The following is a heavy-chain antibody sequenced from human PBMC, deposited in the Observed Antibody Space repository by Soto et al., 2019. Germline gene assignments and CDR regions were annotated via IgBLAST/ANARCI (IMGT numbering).Heavy chain of an antibody. CDR1: GYTFTGYA. V-gene: IGHV1-3*01. D-gene: IGHD6-19*01. Sequence: ASVKVSCKASGYTFTGYAMHWVRHAPGQRLEWMGWINAGNGNTKYSQKFQGRVTITRDTSASTAYMELSSLRSEDTAVYYCARAVAVAADFDYWGQGTLVTVSS. J-gene: IGHJ4*02. CDR3: ARAVAVAADFDY. CDR2: INAGNGNT.